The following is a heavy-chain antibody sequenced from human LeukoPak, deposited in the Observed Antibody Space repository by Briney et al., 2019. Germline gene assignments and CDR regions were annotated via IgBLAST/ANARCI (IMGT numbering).Heavy chain of an antibody. V-gene: IGHV1-69*02. CDR2: IIPILGIA. D-gene: IGHD6-6*01. CDR1: GYTFTGYY. Sequence: GASVKVSCKASGYTFTGYYMHWVRQAPGQGLEWMGRIIPILGIANYAQKFQGRVTITADKSTSTAYMELSSLRSEDTAVYYCASRSAGDAFDIWGQGTMVTVSS. CDR3: ASRSAGDAFDI. J-gene: IGHJ3*02.